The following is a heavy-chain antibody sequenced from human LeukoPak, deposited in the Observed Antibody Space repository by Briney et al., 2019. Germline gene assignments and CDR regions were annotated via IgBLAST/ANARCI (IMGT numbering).Heavy chain of an antibody. Sequence: SETLSLTCTVSGGSISSYYWSWIRQPPGKGLERIGYIYYSGSTNYNPSLTSRVTISVDTSKNQFSLKLSSVTAADTAVYYCARDFRFLEWPGGYGMDVWGQGTTVTVSS. CDR3: ARDFRFLEWPGGYGMDV. CDR2: IYYSGST. V-gene: IGHV4-59*01. D-gene: IGHD3-3*01. J-gene: IGHJ6*02. CDR1: GGSISSYY.